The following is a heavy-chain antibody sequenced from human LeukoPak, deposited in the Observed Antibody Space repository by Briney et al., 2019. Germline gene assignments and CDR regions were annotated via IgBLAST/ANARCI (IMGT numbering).Heavy chain of an antibody. Sequence: GGSLRLSCAASGFTFDDYGMSWVRQAPGKGLEWVSGINWNGGSTGYADSVKGRFTISRDNAKNSLYLQMNSLRAEDTALYYCARGTYYDFWSGYYQNRYFDYWGQGPLVTVSS. CDR3: ARGTYYDFWSGYYQNRYFDY. J-gene: IGHJ4*02. CDR1: GFTFDDYG. D-gene: IGHD3-3*01. CDR2: INWNGGST. V-gene: IGHV3-20*04.